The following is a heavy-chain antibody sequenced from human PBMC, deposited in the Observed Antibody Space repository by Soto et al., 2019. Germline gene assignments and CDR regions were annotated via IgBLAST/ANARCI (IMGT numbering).Heavy chain of an antibody. CDR3: ARDIRSFWNGYYRRYDYYGMDV. D-gene: IGHD3-3*01. CDR2: TGRSLYPI. CDR1: GFSFSDYY. V-gene: IGHV3-11*01. J-gene: IGHJ6*02. Sequence: HVQLVESGGGLVEPGGSLRLSCAASGFSFSDYYVNWIRQAPGKGLEWISYTGRSLYPIYYADSVKGRFSISRDSAKNSVFLQMNSLRVEDTAVYYCARDIRSFWNGYYRRYDYYGMDVWGRGTTVIVSS.